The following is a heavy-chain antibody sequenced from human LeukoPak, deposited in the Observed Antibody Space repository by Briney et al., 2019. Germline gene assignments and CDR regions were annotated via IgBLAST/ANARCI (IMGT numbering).Heavy chain of an antibody. J-gene: IGHJ4*02. Sequence: SETLSLTCTVSGVSITTNYWSWIRQPPGKGPEWIAYMYHDGATYYNPSLESRVTISMDTSKKQLSLKLSSVTAADTAVYYCARRRTGDYFDYWGQGTLVTVSS. D-gene: IGHD1-14*01. CDR2: MYHDGAT. CDR1: GVSITTNY. V-gene: IGHV4-59*12. CDR3: ARRRTGDYFDY.